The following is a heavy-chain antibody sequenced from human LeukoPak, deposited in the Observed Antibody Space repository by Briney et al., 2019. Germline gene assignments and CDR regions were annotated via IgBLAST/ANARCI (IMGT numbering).Heavy chain of an antibody. D-gene: IGHD2-15*01. V-gene: IGHV4-39*01. Sequence: SETLSLTCTVSGGSISSSSYYWGWIRQPPGKGLEGIGNIYYSGRTYYNPSLKSRVAISVDTSKNQFSLKLTSVTAADTAVYYCASTYCSGGSCYGAFDIWGQGTMVTVSS. CDR3: ASTYCSGGSCYGAFDI. J-gene: IGHJ3*02. CDR2: IYYSGRT. CDR1: GGSISSSSYY.